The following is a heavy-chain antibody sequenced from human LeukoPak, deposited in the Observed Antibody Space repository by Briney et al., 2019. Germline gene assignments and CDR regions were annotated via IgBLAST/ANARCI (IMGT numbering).Heavy chain of an antibody. CDR1: GFTFSSYA. V-gene: IGHV3-23*01. Sequence: PGGSLRLSCAASGFTFSSYAMSWVRQAPGKGLEWVSAISGSGGSTYYADSVKGRITISRDNSKNTLYLQMNSLRAEDTAVYYCAKDSSYCSGGSCYTHFDYWGQGILVTVSS. J-gene: IGHJ4*02. CDR3: AKDSSYCSGGSCYTHFDY. D-gene: IGHD2-15*01. CDR2: ISGSGGST.